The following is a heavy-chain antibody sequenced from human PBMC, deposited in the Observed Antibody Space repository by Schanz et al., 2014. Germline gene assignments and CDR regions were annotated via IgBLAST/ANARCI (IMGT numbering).Heavy chain of an antibody. CDR2: IRYDGSSK. J-gene: IGHJ6*02. Sequence: MQVVESGGGSVQPGGSLRLSCAASGFTFTSYSMHWVRQAPGRGLEWVAFIRYDGSSKYYADSVRGRFTISRDNSKNTLHLQMNSLRVEDTAVYYCAKDDTQVNGMDVWGQGTTVTVSS. V-gene: IGHV3-30*02. CDR3: AKDDTQVNGMDV. CDR1: GFTFTSYS.